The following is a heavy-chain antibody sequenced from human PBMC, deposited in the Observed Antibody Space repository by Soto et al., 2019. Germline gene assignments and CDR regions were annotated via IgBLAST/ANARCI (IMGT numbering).Heavy chain of an antibody. Sequence: QVQLQESGPGLVKPSETLSLTCTVSGGSISSYYWSWIRQPPGKGLEWIGYIYYSGSTNYNPSRNSQVTITVNTSKNQFTLELVSVTAADTALYYCARGGHWKDGYWGQGTLVTVSS. CDR3: ARGGHWKDGY. D-gene: IGHD1-1*01. CDR1: GGSISSYY. V-gene: IGHV4-59*01. J-gene: IGHJ4*02. CDR2: IYYSGST.